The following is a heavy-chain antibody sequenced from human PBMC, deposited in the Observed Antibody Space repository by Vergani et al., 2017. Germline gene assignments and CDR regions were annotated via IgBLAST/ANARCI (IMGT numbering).Heavy chain of an antibody. D-gene: IGHD5-12*01. CDR1: GFDFSQAW. J-gene: IGHJ4*02. V-gene: IGHV3-23*04. CDR2: VSGSSATP. CDR3: TKGSRGYTGYFFDY. Sequence: EVRLVESGGGLVKPGGSLRLSCQVFGFDFSQAWMNWVRQSPGKGLEWVSSVSGSSATPYYADSVKGRFIISRDNSKNTLHLQMNSLRADDTAVYYCTKGSRGYTGYFFDYWGQGTLATVSS.